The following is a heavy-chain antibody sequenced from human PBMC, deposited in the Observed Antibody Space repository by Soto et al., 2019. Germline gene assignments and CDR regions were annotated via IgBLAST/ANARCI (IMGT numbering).Heavy chain of an antibody. D-gene: IGHD6-13*01. CDR3: AKDYAYSSSFWPNYYYYGMDV. CDR2: ISYDGSNK. J-gene: IGHJ6*02. CDR1: GFTFSSYG. V-gene: IGHV3-30*18. Sequence: GGSLRLSCAASGFTFSSYGMHWVRQAPGKGLEWVAVISYDGSNKYYADSVKGRFTISRDNSKNTLYLQMNSLRAEDTAVYYCAKDYAYSSSFWPNYYYYGMDVWGQGTTVTVSS.